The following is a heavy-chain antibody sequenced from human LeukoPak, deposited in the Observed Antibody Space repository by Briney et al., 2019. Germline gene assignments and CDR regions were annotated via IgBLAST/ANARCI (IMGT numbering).Heavy chain of an antibody. CDR3: VGRGSYYRPFDY. CDR1: GGSISGSSYY. CDR2: IYYSGST. J-gene: IGHJ4*02. V-gene: IGHV4-39*07. Sequence: SETLSLTCTVSGGSISGSSYYWGWIRQPPGKGLEWIGSIYYSGSTYYNPSLKSRVTISVDTSKNQFSLKLSSVTAADTAVYYCVGRGSYYRPFDYWGQGTLVTVSS. D-gene: IGHD1-26*01.